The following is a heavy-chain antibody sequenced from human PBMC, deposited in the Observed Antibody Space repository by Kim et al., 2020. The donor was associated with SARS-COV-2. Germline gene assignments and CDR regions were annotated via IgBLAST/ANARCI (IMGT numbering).Heavy chain of an antibody. D-gene: IGHD1-26*01. J-gene: IGHJ4*02. CDR2: I. V-gene: IGHV3-21*01. CDR3: WRWDGRYYFDY. Sequence: IYYADSVKGRFTISRDNAKNSLYLQMNSLRAEDTAVYYCWRWDGRYYFDYWGQGTLVTVSS.